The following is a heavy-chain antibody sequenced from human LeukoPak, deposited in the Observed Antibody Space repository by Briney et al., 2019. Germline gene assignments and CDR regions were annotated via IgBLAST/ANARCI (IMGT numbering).Heavy chain of an antibody. D-gene: IGHD5-12*01. CDR3: ARDSGYEGYY. J-gene: IGHJ4*02. CDR2: IYYSGST. V-gene: IGHV4-61*01. Sequence: PSETLSLTCTVSGGSVSSGSYYWSWIRQPPGKGLEWIGYIYYSGSTNHNPSLKSRVTISVDASKNQLSLKLSSVTAADTAVYYCARDSGYEGYYWGQGTLVTVSS. CDR1: GGSVSSGSYY.